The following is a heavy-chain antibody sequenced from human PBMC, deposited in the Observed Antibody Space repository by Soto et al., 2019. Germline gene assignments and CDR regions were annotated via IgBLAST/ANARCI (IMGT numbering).Heavy chain of an antibody. CDR1: GFTFSSYG. V-gene: IGHV3-30*03. CDR3: AAGPRITMVRGANDY. CDR2: ISYDGSNK. Sequence: GGSLRLSCAASGFTFSSYGMHWVRQAPGKGLEWVAVISYDGSNKYYADSVKGRFTISRDNSKNTLYLQMNSLRAEDTAVYYCAAGPRITMVRGANDYWGQGTLVTVSS. D-gene: IGHD3-10*01. J-gene: IGHJ4*02.